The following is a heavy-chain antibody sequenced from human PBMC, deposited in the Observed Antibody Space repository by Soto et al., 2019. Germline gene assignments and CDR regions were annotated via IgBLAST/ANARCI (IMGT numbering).Heavy chain of an antibody. CDR2: IIPIFGTA. CDR3: ARDLHMVRGVPTGYFDY. J-gene: IGHJ4*02. Sequence: QVQLVQSGAEVKKPGSSVKVSCKASGGTFSSYAISWVRQAPGQGLEWMGGIIPIFGTANYAQKFQGRVTSTADEFTSTAYMELSRLRSEETAVYYCARDLHMVRGVPTGYFDYWGQGTLVTVSS. D-gene: IGHD3-10*01. CDR1: GGTFSSYA. V-gene: IGHV1-69*01.